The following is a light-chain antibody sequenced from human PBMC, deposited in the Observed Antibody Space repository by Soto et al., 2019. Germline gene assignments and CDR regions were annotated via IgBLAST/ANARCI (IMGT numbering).Light chain of an antibody. CDR3: QQSYSIPTCT. CDR1: QSISTY. V-gene: IGKV1-39*01. Sequence: DIQLTQSPSSLSASVGDRITITCRASQSISTYLNWYQQKPGEAPTLLVYDSSTLQSGVPSRFSGSGFGAEFTLTVSSIQPEDFATYYCQQSYSIPTCTMGLGTKVDIX. CDR2: DSS. J-gene: IGKJ1*01.